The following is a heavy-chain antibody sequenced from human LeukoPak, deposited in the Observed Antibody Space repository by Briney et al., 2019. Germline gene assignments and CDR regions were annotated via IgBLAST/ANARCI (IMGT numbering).Heavy chain of an antibody. CDR3: ARVVWGVGRYNWLDP. J-gene: IGHJ5*02. CDR1: GYTFTSYG. D-gene: IGHD3-10*02. V-gene: IGHV1-18*01. CDR2: ISAYNGNT. Sequence: ASVKVSCKASGYTFTSYGISWVRQAPGQGLEWMGWISAYNGNTNYAQKLQGRVTMTTDTSTSTAYMELRSLRSDDTAVYYCARVVWGVGRYNWLDPWGQGTLVTVSS.